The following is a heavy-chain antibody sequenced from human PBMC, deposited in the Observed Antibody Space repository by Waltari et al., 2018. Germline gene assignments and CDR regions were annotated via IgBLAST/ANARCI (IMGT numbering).Heavy chain of an antibody. CDR2: IYHSGST. V-gene: IGHV4-38-2*01. CDR3: ARHGYYDILTGYPNFDY. D-gene: IGHD3-9*01. J-gene: IGHJ4*02. CDR1: GYSISSGYY. Sequence: QVQLQESGPGLVKPSETLSLTCAVSGYSISSGYYWGWIRQPPGKGLEWIGSIYHSGSTYSNPSLKSRVTISVDTSKNQFSLKLSSVTAADTAVYYCARHGYYDILTGYPNFDYWGQGTLVTVSS.